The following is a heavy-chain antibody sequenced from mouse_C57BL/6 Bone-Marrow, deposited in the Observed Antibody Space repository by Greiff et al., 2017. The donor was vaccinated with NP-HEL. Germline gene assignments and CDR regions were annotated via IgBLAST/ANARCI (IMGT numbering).Heavy chain of an antibody. Sequence: EVKLMESGGGLVKPGGSLKLSCAASGFTFSSYAMSWVRQTPEKRLEWVATISDGGSYTYYPDNVKGRFTISRDNAKNNLYLQRSHLKSEDTAMYYCAREDSSYDYYAMGYWGQGTSVTVSS. V-gene: IGHV5-4*01. CDR1: GFTFSSYA. D-gene: IGHD1-1*01. CDR2: ISDGGSYT. CDR3: AREDSSYDYYAMGY. J-gene: IGHJ4*01.